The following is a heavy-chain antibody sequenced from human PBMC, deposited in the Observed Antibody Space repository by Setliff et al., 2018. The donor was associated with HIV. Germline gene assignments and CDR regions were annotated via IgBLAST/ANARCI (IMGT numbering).Heavy chain of an antibody. CDR2: IGGHGSII. Sequence: PGGSLRLSCAASGLIFSSYEMNWVRQAPGKGLEWISFIGGHGSIIHYADSVKGRFTISRDNAKNSVYLRMHSLRVEDTAVYYGAAVPWGRSSLIIDHWGQGTPVTVSS. V-gene: IGHV3-48*03. CDR1: GLIFSSYE. D-gene: IGHD6-13*01. CDR3: AAVPWGRSSLIIDH. J-gene: IGHJ4*02.